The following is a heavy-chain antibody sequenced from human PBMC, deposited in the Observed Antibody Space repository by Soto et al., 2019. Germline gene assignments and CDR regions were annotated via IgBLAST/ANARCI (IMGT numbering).Heavy chain of an antibody. D-gene: IGHD6-19*01. V-gene: IGHV3-7*03. J-gene: IGHJ4*02. CDR1: GFTFSGYW. CDR3: ARWESSDWYLGI. CDR2: VNQDGSQK. Sequence: EVQLVESGGGLVQPGGSLRLSCAGSGFTFSGYWITWVRQPPGKGLEWVASVNQDGSQKFYVDSVKGRFTISRDNDKNSLFLQMISLRAEDTAVYYCARWESSDWYLGIWGQGTLVTVSS.